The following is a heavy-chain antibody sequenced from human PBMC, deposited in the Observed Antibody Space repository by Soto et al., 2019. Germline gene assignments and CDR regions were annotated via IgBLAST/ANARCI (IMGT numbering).Heavy chain of an antibody. V-gene: IGHV4-34*01. CDR2: INHSGST. Sequence: QVQLQQWGAGLLKPSETLSLTCAVYGGSFSGYYWSWIRQPPGKGLEWIGEINHSGSTNYNPSLKSRVTISVDSSKNQFSLELSSVTAADTAVYYCARGSRLEWLFSFEYYYYMDVWGKGTTVTVSS. D-gene: IGHD3-3*01. CDR3: ARGSRLEWLFSFEYYYYMDV. CDR1: GGSFSGYY. J-gene: IGHJ6*03.